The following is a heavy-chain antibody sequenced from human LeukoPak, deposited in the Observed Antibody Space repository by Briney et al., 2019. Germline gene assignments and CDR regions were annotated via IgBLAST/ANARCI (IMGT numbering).Heavy chain of an antibody. CDR1: GGSISSSNW. CDR3: ARGGFYYEVVFV. J-gene: IGHJ3*01. Sequence: PSETLSLTCAVSGGSISSSNWWSWVRQPPGKGLEWIGYIYYSGSTNYNPSLKSRVTISVDTSKNQFSLKLSSVTAADTAVYYCARGGFYYEVVFVWGQGTMVTVSS. D-gene: IGHD3-22*01. CDR2: IYYSGST. V-gene: IGHV4-4*02.